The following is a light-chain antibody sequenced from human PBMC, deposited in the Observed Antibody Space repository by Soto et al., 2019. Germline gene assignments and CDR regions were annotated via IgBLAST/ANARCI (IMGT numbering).Light chain of an antibody. V-gene: IGLV1-47*01. CDR3: AAWDDSLRGVL. CDR1: SSNIESNY. Sequence: QAVVTQPPSASGTPGQRVTISCSGSSSNIESNYVYWYQQLPGTAPKVLIYWNNKRPSGVPDRFSGSKSGTSAFLAISGLRSGDEADYYCAAWDDSLRGVLFGGGTKLTVL. CDR2: WNN. J-gene: IGLJ2*01.